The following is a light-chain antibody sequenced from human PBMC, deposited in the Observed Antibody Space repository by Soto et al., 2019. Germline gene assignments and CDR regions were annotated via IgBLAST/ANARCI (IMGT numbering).Light chain of an antibody. J-gene: IGLJ1*01. V-gene: IGLV2-23*02. CDR2: EVS. CDR3: CSYAARSTPXI. CDR1: SSDVGSYNL. Sequence: QSVLTQPASVFGCPGQSITSSCTGASSDVGSYNLVSWYQQHPGKAPKLMIYEVSKRPSGVSNRFSGSKSGNTASLTISGXQXXXXAXYYCCSYAARSTPXIFGTGTRSPS.